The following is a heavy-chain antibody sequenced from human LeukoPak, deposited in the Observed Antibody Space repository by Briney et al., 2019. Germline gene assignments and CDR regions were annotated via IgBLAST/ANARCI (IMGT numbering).Heavy chain of an antibody. CDR2: INHSGST. V-gene: IGHV4-34*01. CDR1: GGSFSGYY. CDR3: ARGNMYYYYMDV. Sequence: SETLSLTCAVYGGSFSGYYWSWIRQPPGKGLEWVGEINHSGSTNYNPSLKSRVTISADTSLKLSSVTAADTAVYYCARGNMYYYYMDVWGKGTTVTVSS. J-gene: IGHJ6*03.